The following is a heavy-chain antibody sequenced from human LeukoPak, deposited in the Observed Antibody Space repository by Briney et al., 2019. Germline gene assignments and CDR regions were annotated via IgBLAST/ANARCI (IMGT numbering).Heavy chain of an antibody. CDR2: ISGSGGST. J-gene: IGHJ4*02. Sequence: GGSLRLSCAASGFTFSSYAMSWVRQAPGKGLEWVSAISGSGGSTYYADSVKGRFTISRDNSKNTLYLQMNSQRAEDTAVYYCAKEACSSTSCPPYFDYWGQGTLVTVSS. V-gene: IGHV3-23*01. CDR3: AKEACSSTSCPPYFDY. D-gene: IGHD2-2*01. CDR1: GFTFSSYA.